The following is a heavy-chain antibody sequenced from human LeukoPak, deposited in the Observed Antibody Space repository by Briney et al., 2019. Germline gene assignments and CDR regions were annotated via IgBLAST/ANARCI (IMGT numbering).Heavy chain of an antibody. D-gene: IGHD3-22*01. CDR3: ARDLGQYYDTSDNWFDP. CDR2: IKQDGSEK. Sequence: PGGSLRLSCAASGFTFSGYWMTWVRQAPGKGLEWVDNIKQDGSEKYYVDSVKGRFTISRDNAKNTVNLQMNSLRAEDTAVYYCARDLGQYYDTSDNWFDPWGQGTLVTVSS. CDR1: GFTFSGYW. V-gene: IGHV3-7*01. J-gene: IGHJ5*02.